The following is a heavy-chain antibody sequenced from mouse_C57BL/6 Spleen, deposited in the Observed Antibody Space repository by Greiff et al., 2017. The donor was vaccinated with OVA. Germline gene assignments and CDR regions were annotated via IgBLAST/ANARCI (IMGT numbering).Heavy chain of an antibody. V-gene: IGHV5-17*01. Sequence: EVKLVESGGGLVKPGGSLKLSCAASGFTFSDYGMHWVRQAPEKGLEWVAYISSGSSTIYYADTVKGRFTISRDNAKNTLFLQMTRLRAEDTAMYYCARWDYGSRKNAMDYWGQGTSVTVSS. J-gene: IGHJ4*01. CDR2: ISSGSSTI. CDR3: ARWDYGSRKNAMDY. D-gene: IGHD1-1*01. CDR1: GFTFSDYG.